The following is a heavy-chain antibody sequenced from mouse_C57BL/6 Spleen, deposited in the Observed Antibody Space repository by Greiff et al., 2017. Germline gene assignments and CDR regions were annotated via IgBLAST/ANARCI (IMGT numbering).Heavy chain of an antibody. Sequence: EVQGVESGGGLVQPGGSMKLSCVASGFTFSNYWMNWVRQSPEKGLEWVAQIRLKSDNYATHYAESVKGRFTISRDDSKSSVYLQMNNLRAEDTGIYYCTGGYYDYDGYWGQGTTLTVSS. CDR1: GFTFSNYW. V-gene: IGHV6-3*01. J-gene: IGHJ2*01. CDR3: TGGYYDYDGY. D-gene: IGHD2-4*01. CDR2: IRLKSDNYAT.